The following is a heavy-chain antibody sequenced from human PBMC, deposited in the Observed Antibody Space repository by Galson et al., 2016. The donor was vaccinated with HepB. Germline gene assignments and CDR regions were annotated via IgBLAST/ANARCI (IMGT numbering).Heavy chain of an antibody. CDR2: ISGVSDRT. V-gene: IGHV3-23*01. J-gene: IGHJ4*01. CDR3: AKESPYGNVRHYYLEN. Sequence: SLRLSCAASGFTFSSYAMSWVRQAPGKGPEWVSAISGVSDRTYYAGSMKDRFIISRDDSRNMLFLQLNSLRAEDTAIYYCAKESPYGNVRHYYLENWGLGTLVTVSS. CDR1: GFTFSSYA. D-gene: IGHD4-11*01.